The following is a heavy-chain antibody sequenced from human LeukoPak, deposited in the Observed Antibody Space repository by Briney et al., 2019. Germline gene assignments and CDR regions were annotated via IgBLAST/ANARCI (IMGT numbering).Heavy chain of an antibody. CDR2: IKQDGGEK. D-gene: IGHD4-11*01. CDR3: ARVGEGTGSNYRYSDY. CDR1: GFTFSRYW. Sequence: PGESLRLSCAASGFTFSRYWMSWVRQAPGKGLEWVASIKQDGGEKKFVDSVKGRFTISRDNAESSLYLQMNSLRAEDTAVYYCARVGEGTGSNYRYSDYWGQGTLVTVSS. J-gene: IGHJ4*02. V-gene: IGHV3-7*01.